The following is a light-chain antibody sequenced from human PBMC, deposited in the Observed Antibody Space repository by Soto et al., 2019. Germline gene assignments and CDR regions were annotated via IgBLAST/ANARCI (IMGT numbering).Light chain of an antibody. CDR3: SSYTSSSTFYV. CDR1: SSDVGDYNY. CDR2: DVS. V-gene: IGLV2-14*01. J-gene: IGLJ1*01. Sequence: QSVLTQPASVSGSPGQSITISCTGTSSDVGDYNYVSWYQQHPGKAPKLMIYDVSNRPSGVSNRFSGSKSGNTASLTISGLQAEDEAGYYCSSYTSSSTFYVFGTGTKVTVL.